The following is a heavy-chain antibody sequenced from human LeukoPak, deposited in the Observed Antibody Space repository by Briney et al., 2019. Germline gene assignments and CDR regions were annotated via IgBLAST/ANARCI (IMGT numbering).Heavy chain of an antibody. V-gene: IGHV1-8*01. D-gene: IGHD4-17*01. Sequence: GASVKVSCKASGYTFTSYDINWVRQATGQGLEWMGWMNPNSGNTGYAQKFQGRVTMTRNTSISTAYMELSSLRSEDTAVYYCARAAPELYGATGVVAFDIWGQGTMVTVSS. J-gene: IGHJ3*02. CDR2: MNPNSGNT. CDR3: ARAAPELYGATGVVAFDI. CDR1: GYTFTSYD.